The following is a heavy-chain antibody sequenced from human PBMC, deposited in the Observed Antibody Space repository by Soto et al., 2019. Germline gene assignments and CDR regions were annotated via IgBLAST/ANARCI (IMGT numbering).Heavy chain of an antibody. V-gene: IGHV1-69*13. CDR3: AKSNYDILTGYSPAAFDI. D-gene: IGHD3-9*01. CDR1: GGTFSSYA. J-gene: IGHJ3*02. Sequence: SVKVSCKASGGTFSSYAISWVRQAPGQGLEWMGGIIPIFGTANYAQKFQGRVTITADESTSTAYMELSSLRSEDTAVYYCAKSNYDILTGYSPAAFDIWGQGTMVTVSS. CDR2: IIPIFGTA.